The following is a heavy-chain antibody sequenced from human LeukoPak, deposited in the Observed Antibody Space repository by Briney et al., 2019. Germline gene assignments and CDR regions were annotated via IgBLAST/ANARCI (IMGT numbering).Heavy chain of an antibody. Sequence: SETLSLTCTVSGGSISSGGYYWSWIRQHPGKGLEWIGYIYYSGSTYYNPSLKSRVTISVDTSKNQFSLKLSSVTAADTAVYYCARHDYGGNSGSDYWGQGTLVTVSS. D-gene: IGHD4-23*01. CDR1: GGSISSGGYY. CDR3: ARHDYGGNSGSDY. CDR2: IYYSGST. J-gene: IGHJ4*02. V-gene: IGHV4-31*03.